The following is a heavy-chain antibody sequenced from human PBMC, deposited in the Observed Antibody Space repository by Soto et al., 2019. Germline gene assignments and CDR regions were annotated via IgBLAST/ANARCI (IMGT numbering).Heavy chain of an antibody. CDR2: ISGSGGTT. Sequence: PGGSLRLSCAASGFTFSSYAVNWVRQAPGKGLEWVSAISGSGGTTFYADSVKGRFTISRDNSKNTLYLQMNSLRAEDTAVYYCAKDLTAGTLYGMDVWGRGTTVTVSS. CDR3: AKDLTAGTLYGMDV. J-gene: IGHJ6*02. CDR1: GFTFSSYA. D-gene: IGHD6-13*01. V-gene: IGHV3-23*01.